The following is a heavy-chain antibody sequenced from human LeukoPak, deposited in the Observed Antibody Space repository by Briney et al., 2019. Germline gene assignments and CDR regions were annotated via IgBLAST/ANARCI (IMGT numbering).Heavy chain of an antibody. D-gene: IGHD3-22*01. CDR1: GYSFTSYW. J-gene: IGHJ1*01. CDR2: IYPGDSDT. V-gene: IGHV5-51*01. Sequence: GASLKISCKGSGYSFTSYWIGWVRQMPGKGLEWMGIIYPGDSDTRYSPSFQGQVTISADKSISTAYLQWSSLKASDTAMYYCARQAHYYDSSGYPEYFQHWGQGTLVTVSS. CDR3: ARQAHYYDSSGYPEYFQH.